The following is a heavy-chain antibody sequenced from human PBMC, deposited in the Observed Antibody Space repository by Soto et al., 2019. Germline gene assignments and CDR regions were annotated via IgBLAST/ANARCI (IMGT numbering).Heavy chain of an antibody. Sequence: GGSLRLSCAASGFTFSSYAMTWVRQAPGKGLEWVSAISGGGRSTYYADSVRGRFTISRDNSRNTLFLQMNSLRAEDTAIYYCAKVLRADYYYMDVWGKGTTVTVSS. V-gene: IGHV3-23*01. J-gene: IGHJ6*03. CDR3: AKVLRADYYYMDV. CDR2: ISGGGRST. CDR1: GFTFSSYA.